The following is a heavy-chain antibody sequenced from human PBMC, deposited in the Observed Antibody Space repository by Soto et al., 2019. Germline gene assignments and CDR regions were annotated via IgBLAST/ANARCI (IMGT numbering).Heavy chain of an antibody. CDR1: GFTFKTYS. CDR2: IWYDGTQK. J-gene: IGHJ4*02. Sequence: QVQLEESGGGVVQPGRSQRLSCEASGFTFKTYSMHWVRQPPGKGLEWLAAIWYDGTQKYYADSVKGRFIISRDNSKKTLYLEMNSLRAEDTAVYYCARAGGTTVTGLWHFDSWGQGTLVTVSS. V-gene: IGHV3-33*01. CDR3: ARAGGTTVTGLWHFDS. D-gene: IGHD4-17*01.